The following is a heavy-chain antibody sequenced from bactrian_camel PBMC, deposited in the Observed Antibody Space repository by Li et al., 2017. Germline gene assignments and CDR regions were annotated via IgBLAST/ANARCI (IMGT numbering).Heavy chain of an antibody. CDR2: IDKDGTT. V-gene: IGHV3S53*01. CDR3: AAGPSPCGYCSGGYCPGVRY. J-gene: IGHJ4*01. CDR1: TYAIRTNC. D-gene: IGHD2*01. Sequence: HVQLVESGGGLVQPGGSLRLSCAASTYAIRTNCMGWFRQAPGKGREGVARIDKDGTTTYADSVKGRFTISKDSAKNTLYLQMNSLKPEDTAAYYCAAGPSPCGYCSGGYCPGVRYWGQGTQVTVS.